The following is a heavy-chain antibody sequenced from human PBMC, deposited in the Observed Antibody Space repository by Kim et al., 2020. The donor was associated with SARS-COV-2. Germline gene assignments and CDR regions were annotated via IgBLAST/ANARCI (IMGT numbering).Heavy chain of an antibody. Sequence: GGSLRLSCAASGFTFSSYGMHWVRQAPGKGLEWVAVISYDGSNKYYADSVKGRFTISRDNSKNTLYLQMNSLRAEDTAVYYCAKGGAYCGGDCYLYAEYFQHWGQGTLVTVSS. CDR1: GFTFSSYG. CDR3: AKGGAYCGGDCYLYAEYFQH. V-gene: IGHV3-30*18. D-gene: IGHD2-21*02. CDR2: ISYDGSNK. J-gene: IGHJ1*01.